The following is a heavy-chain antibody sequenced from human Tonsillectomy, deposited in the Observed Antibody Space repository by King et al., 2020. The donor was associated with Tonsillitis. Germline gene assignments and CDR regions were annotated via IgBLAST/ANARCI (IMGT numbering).Heavy chain of an antibody. CDR3: TRESPAAGYYYDSSGYSGPFDY. Sequence: VQLVESGGGLVQPGRSLRLSCTASGFTFGDYAMSWVRQAPGKGLEWVGFIRSKAYGGTTEYAASVKGRFTISRDESKSIAYLQMNSLKTEDTAVYYCTRESPAAGYYYDSSGYSGPFDYWGQGTLVTVSS. D-gene: IGHD3-22*01. V-gene: IGHV3-49*04. CDR1: GFTFGDYA. CDR2: IRSKAYGGTT. J-gene: IGHJ4*02.